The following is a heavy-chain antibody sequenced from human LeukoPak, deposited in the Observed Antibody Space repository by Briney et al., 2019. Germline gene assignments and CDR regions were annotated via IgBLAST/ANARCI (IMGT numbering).Heavy chain of an antibody. D-gene: IGHD6-19*01. CDR2: VSTDGDT. J-gene: IGHJ4*02. CDR3: ARSRSGSVAGTSDY. Sequence: GRSLRLSCAASGFNFMRYAMSWVRQAPGKGLEWVSSVSTDGDTYYTDSVKGRFTISRDGSTNTLFLQMISLRAGDTALYYCARSRSGSVAGTSDYWGQGTLVIVSS. CDR1: GFNFMRYA. V-gene: IGHV3-23*01.